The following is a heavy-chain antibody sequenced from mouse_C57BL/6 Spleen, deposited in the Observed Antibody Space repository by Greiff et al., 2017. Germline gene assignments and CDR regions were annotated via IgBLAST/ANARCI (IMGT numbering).Heavy chain of an antibody. CDR1: GYTFTSYW. CDR3: ARWGYYGSSPKYFDV. V-gene: IGHV1-69*01. CDR2: IDPSDSYT. Sequence: QVQLQQPGAELVMPGASVKLSCKASGYTFTSYWMHWVKQRPGQGLEWIGEIDPSDSYTNYNQKFKGKSTLTVDKSSSTAYMQLSSLTSEDSAVYYCARWGYYGSSPKYFDVWGTGTTVTVSS. J-gene: IGHJ1*03. D-gene: IGHD1-1*01.